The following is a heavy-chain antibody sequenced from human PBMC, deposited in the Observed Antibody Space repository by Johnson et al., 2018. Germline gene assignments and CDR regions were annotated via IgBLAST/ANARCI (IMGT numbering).Heavy chain of an antibody. D-gene: IGHD1-26*01. CDR3: AWGFVSGYSYYNGMDV. CDR1: GFTFSSYG. J-gene: IGHJ6*02. Sequence: QVQLVQSGGGVVQPGRSLRLSCAASGFTFSSYGMHWVRQAPGKGLGWVAVISYDGSTKYSADSVQGRFTISRDNSKNTLYLQMNSRRAEDTAVYYCAWGFVSGYSYYNGMDVWGQGTTVTVSS. CDR2: ISYDGSTK. V-gene: IGHV3-30*03.